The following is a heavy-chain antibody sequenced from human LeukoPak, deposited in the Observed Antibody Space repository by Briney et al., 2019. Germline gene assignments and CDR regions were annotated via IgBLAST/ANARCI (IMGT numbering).Heavy chain of an antibody. Sequence: PGGSLRLSCAASGFTFSNYEMNWVRQAPGKGLEWVSYISSSGSTIYYADSVKGRFTISRDNAKNSLYLQMNSLRAEDTAIYYCARDDAPWYYFDYWGQGTLVTVSS. CDR2: ISSSGSTI. D-gene: IGHD6-13*01. J-gene: IGHJ4*02. CDR3: ARDDAPWYYFDY. CDR1: GFTFSNYE. V-gene: IGHV3-48*03.